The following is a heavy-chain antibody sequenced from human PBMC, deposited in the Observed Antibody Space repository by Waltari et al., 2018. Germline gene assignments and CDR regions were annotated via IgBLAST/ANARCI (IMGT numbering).Heavy chain of an antibody. D-gene: IGHD2-8*02. Sequence: EVQLVESGGGLVKPGGSLRLSCAASGFTFSSYSMNWVRQAPGEGLEWVSSISSSSSYIYYADSVKGRFTISRDNAKNSLYLQMNSLRAEDTAVYYCANSPYCTGGVCLDYWGQGTLVTVSS. J-gene: IGHJ4*02. V-gene: IGHV3-21*01. CDR1: GFTFSSYS. CDR2: ISSSSSYI. CDR3: ANSPYCTGGVCLDY.